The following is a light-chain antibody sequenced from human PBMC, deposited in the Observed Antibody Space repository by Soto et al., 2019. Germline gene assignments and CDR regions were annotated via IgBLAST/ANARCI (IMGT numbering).Light chain of an antibody. V-gene: IGKV1-5*03. J-gene: IGKJ1*01. CDR1: QSVSGW. CDR3: QHYNSYSEA. Sequence: DIQMTQSPSTLSASVGHTVTVTCRASQSVSGWLAWYQQKPGEAPKLLIYKASTLKSGVPSRFSGSGSGTEFTLTISSLQPDDFATYYCQHYNSYSEAFGQGTKVDIK. CDR2: KAS.